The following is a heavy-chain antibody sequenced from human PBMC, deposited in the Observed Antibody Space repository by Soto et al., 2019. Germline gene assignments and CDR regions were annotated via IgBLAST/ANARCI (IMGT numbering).Heavy chain of an antibody. CDR2: IIPVFGTT. V-gene: IGHV1-69*13. D-gene: IGHD4-17*01. J-gene: IGHJ4*02. CDR1: VGTFSSYV. CDR3: AKETRPYGGLADY. Sequence: SVKVSCKASVGTFSSYVITWVRQAPGQGLEWMGGIIPVFGTTNYAQKFQGRVTITADESTRTAYMELSSLRSEDTAVYYCAKETRPYGGLADYWGQGTLVTVSS.